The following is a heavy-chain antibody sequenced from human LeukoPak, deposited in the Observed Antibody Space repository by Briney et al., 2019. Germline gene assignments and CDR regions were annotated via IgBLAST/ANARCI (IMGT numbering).Heavy chain of an antibody. D-gene: IGHD2/OR15-2a*01. V-gene: IGHV3-23*01. CDR1: GFTFSDYA. CDR3: AKGKQIYEGPSDY. J-gene: IGHJ4*02. Sequence: GGSLRLCCAASGFTFSDYAMTWVRQAPGKGLEWVSTISGSGSSTYYADSVKGRFTISRDNSKNTLYLQMNSLRAEDTAVYYCAKGKQIYEGPSDYWGQGTLVTVSS. CDR2: ISGSGSST.